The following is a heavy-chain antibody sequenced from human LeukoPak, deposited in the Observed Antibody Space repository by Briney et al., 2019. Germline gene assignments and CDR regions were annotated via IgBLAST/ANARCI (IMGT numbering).Heavy chain of an antibody. V-gene: IGHV4-4*09. CDR1: GSISGYY. CDR3: ARQKCTSTSCLTKNAFDI. D-gene: IGHD2-2*01. J-gene: IGHJ3*02. Sequence: KPSETLSLTCSVSGSISGYYWSWIRQPPGKGLEWIGYIYTSGSTNYNPSLESRVNISGDRSKNQFSLDLSSVTAADTAVYYCARQKCTSTSCLTKNAFDIWGQGTMVTVSS. CDR2: IYTSGST.